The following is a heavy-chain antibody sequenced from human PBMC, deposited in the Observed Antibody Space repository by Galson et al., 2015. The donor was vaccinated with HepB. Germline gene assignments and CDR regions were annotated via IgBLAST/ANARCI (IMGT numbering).Heavy chain of an antibody. Sequence: SLRLSCAASGFTFSDYYMSWIRQAPGKGLEWVSYISSSGSTIYYADSVKGRFTISRDNAKNSLYLQMNSLRAEDTAVYYCARDLRRSYSSRNPTWGQGTLVTVSS. CDR1: GFTFSDYY. J-gene: IGHJ5*02. CDR2: ISSSGSTI. V-gene: IGHV3-11*01. CDR3: ARDLRRSYSSRNPT. D-gene: IGHD6-13*01.